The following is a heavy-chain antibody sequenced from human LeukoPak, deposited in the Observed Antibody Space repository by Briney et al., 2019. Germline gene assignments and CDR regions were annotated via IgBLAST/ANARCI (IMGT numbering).Heavy chain of an antibody. Sequence: PGGSLRLSRTASGFTFSSYGIHWVLQAPGKGLEWVAFIRYDGSNKYYADSVKGRFTISRYNSKNTLYLQMNSLRAEDTAVYYCANYGSGSYYYNYMDVWGKGSTATVCS. CDR1: GFTFSSYG. V-gene: IGHV3-30*02. J-gene: IGHJ6*03. CDR3: ANYGSGSYYYNYMDV. CDR2: IRYDGSNK. D-gene: IGHD3-10*01.